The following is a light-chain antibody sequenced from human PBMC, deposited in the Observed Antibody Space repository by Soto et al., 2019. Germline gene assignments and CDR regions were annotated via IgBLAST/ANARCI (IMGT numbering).Light chain of an antibody. Sequence: QSALTQPPSVSGSPGQTITISCTGTSSDFGDYDYVSWYLQHPGKVPKLMIYEVSNRPSGVSGRFSGSKSGNTASLTISGLQAEDEADYYCCSFTSSNTHVFGTGTKVTVL. CDR2: EVS. V-gene: IGLV2-14*01. CDR1: SSDFGDYDY. J-gene: IGLJ1*01. CDR3: CSFTSSNTHV.